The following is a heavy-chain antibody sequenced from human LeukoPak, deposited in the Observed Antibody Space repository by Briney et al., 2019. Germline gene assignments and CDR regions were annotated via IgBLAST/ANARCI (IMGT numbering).Heavy chain of an antibody. CDR2: IYYSGST. CDR3: ASFYCSGGSCYQYFSYYYMDV. J-gene: IGHJ6*03. D-gene: IGHD2-15*01. Sequence: MTSETLSLTCTVSGDSISTSNSYWGWIRQPPGKGLEWIGSIYYSGSTYYNPSLQSRVTISVDTSKNQFSLKLNSVTAADTAVYYCASFYCSGGSCYQYFSYYYMDVWGKGTTVTISS. CDR1: GDSISTSNSY. V-gene: IGHV4-39*01.